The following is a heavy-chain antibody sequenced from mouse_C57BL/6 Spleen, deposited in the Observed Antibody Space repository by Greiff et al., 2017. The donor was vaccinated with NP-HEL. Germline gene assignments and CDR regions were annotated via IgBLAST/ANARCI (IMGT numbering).Heavy chain of an antibody. J-gene: IGHJ3*01. Sequence: EVKLQESGPGLVKPSQSLSLTCSVTGYSITSGYYWNWIRQFPGNKLEWMGYISYDGSNNYNPSLKNRISITRDTSKNQFFLKLNSVTTEDTATYYCAREGLRAWFAYWGQGTLVTVSA. V-gene: IGHV3-6*01. D-gene: IGHD2-4*01. CDR3: AREGLRAWFAY. CDR1: GYSITSGYY. CDR2: ISYDGSN.